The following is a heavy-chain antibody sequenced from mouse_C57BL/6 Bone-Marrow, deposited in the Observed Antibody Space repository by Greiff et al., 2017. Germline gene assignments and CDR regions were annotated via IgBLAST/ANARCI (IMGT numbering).Heavy chain of an antibody. J-gene: IGHJ4*01. CDR2: ISDGGSYT. CDR3: AREKAYYSNYVGYAMDY. CDR1: GFTFSSYA. Sequence: EVQRVESGGGLVKPGGSLKLSCAASGFTFSSYAMSWVRQTPEKRLEWVATISDGGSYTYYPDNVKGRFTISRDNAKNNLYLQMSHLKSEDTAMYYCAREKAYYSNYVGYAMDYWGQGTSVTVSS. V-gene: IGHV5-4*01. D-gene: IGHD2-5*01.